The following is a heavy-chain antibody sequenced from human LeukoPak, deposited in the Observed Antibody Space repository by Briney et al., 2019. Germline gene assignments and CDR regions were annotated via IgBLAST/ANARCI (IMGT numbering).Heavy chain of an antibody. Sequence: SVKVSCKASGGTFSSYAISWVRQAPGQGLEWMGGIIPIFGTANYAQKFQGRVTITTDESTSTAYMELSSLRSEDTAVYYCARIPADYGDYVEAGDYRGQGTLVTVSS. CDR2: IIPIFGTA. CDR1: GGTFSSYA. J-gene: IGHJ4*02. V-gene: IGHV1-69*05. CDR3: ARIPADYGDYVEAGDY. D-gene: IGHD4-17*01.